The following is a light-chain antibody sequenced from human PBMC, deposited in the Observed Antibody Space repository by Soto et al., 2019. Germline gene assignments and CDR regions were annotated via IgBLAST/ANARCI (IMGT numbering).Light chain of an antibody. J-gene: IGKJ1*01. CDR3: QQYINYFRT. Sequence: DIQMTQSPSTLSASVGDRVTITCRASQSIGVWLAWYQQQPGTAPKLLIYKTSTLDSGGPLRFSGSGSGTEFTLTISGLQPNEFATYYCQQYINYFRTFGQGTKVEIK. CDR2: KTS. CDR1: QSIGVW. V-gene: IGKV1-5*03.